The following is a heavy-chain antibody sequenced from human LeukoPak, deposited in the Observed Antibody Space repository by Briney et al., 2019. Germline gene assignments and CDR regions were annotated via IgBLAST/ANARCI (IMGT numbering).Heavy chain of an antibody. J-gene: IGHJ4*02. CDR3: AKDTVHDYGDFTDY. V-gene: IGHV3-30*18. Sequence: PGRSLRLSCAASGFTFSSYGMHWVRQAPGKGLEWVAVISYDGSNKYYADSVKGRFTISRDNSENTLYLQMNSLRAEDTAVYYCAKDTVHDYGDFTDYWGQGTLVTVSS. CDR2: ISYDGSNK. D-gene: IGHD4-17*01. CDR1: GFTFSSYG.